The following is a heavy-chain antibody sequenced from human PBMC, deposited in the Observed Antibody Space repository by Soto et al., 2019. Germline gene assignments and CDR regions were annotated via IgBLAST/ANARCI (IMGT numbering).Heavy chain of an antibody. Sequence: QITLKESGPTLVKPTQTLTLTCSFSGFSLTTDEEGVGWVRQTPGEALEWLALIYWDDDERYSPSLKTRLTITKDTSKNQVVLIMTNMAPMDTATYYCAHSRNLITEDAQVGDFDSWGQGTLVTVSS. V-gene: IGHV2-5*02. CDR2: IYWDDDE. J-gene: IGHJ4*02. D-gene: IGHD3-10*01. CDR1: GFSLTTDEEG. CDR3: AHSRNLITEDAQVGDFDS.